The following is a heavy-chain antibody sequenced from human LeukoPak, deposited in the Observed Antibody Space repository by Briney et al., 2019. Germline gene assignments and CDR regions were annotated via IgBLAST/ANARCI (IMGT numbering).Heavy chain of an antibody. Sequence: GGSLRLSCAASGFTFSNYWMHWVRQAPGKGLVWVSGINSDGINTSYADSVKGRFTISRDNAKNTLNLQMNSLRAEDASVYNGATEGSFDYWGQGTLVTVSS. D-gene: IGHD2-21*02. CDR3: ATEGSFDY. CDR2: INSDGINT. CDR1: GFTFSNYW. V-gene: IGHV3-74*01. J-gene: IGHJ4*02.